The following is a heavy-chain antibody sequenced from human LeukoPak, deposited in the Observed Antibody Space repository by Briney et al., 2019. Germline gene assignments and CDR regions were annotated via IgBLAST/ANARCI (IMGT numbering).Heavy chain of an antibody. CDR1: GFTFSSYS. J-gene: IGHJ6*03. CDR2: ISSISSYI. Sequence: GGPLRLSCAASGFTFSSYSMNWVRQAPGKGLEWVSSISSISSYIYYADSVKGRFTISRDNAKNSLYLQMNSLRAEDTAVYYCARVWVDYMDVWGKGTTVPVSS. V-gene: IGHV3-21*01. D-gene: IGHD3-16*01. CDR3: ARVWVDYMDV.